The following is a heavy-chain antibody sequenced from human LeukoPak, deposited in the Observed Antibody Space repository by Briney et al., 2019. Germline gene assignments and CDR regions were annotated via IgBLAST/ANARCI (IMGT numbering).Heavy chain of an antibody. D-gene: IGHD3-22*01. V-gene: IGHV4-34*01. J-gene: IGHJ4*02. Sequence: SETQSLTCAVYGESFSGYYWSWIRQPPGKGLEWIGEVTHSGSTNYNPSLKSRVTISVDTSKNQFSLKLSSVTAADTAVYYCARGPYYDSSGYYSYWGQGTLVTVSS. CDR1: GESFSGYY. CDR2: VTHSGST. CDR3: ARGPYYDSSGYYSY.